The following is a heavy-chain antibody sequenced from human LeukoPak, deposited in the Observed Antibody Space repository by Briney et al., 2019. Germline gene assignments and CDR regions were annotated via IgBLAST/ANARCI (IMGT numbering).Heavy chain of an antibody. J-gene: IGHJ5*02. CDR2: INPNSGGT. CDR1: GYTFTGYY. Sequence: ASVKVSCKASGYTFTGYYMHWVRQAPGQGLEWMGWINPNSGGTNYAQKFQGRVTMTRDTSISTAYMELSRLRPDDTAVYYCARVSMIEGWFDPWGQGTLVTVSS. CDR3: ARVSMIEGWFDP. V-gene: IGHV1-2*02. D-gene: IGHD3-22*01.